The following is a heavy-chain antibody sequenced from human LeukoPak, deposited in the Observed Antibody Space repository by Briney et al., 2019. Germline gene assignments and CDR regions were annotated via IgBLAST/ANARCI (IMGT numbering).Heavy chain of an antibody. V-gene: IGHV3-21*01. Sequence: GGSLRLSCTASGFTFSSYSMNWVRQAPGKGLEWVSSISSSSSYIYYADSVKGRFTISRDNAKNSLYLQMNSLRAEDTAVYYCARHQTGSGSRKFHDYWGQGTLVTVSS. D-gene: IGHD1-26*01. CDR3: ARHQTGSGSRKFHDY. CDR2: ISSSSSYI. J-gene: IGHJ4*02. CDR1: GFTFSSYS.